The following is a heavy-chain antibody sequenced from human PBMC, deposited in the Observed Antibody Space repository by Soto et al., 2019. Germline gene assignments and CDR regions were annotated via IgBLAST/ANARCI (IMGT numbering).Heavy chain of an antibody. CDR3: ARASGYTYPPAYGLAV. J-gene: IGHJ6*02. Sequence: QVQLQESGPGLVKPSQTLSLNCTVSGTAITNGGYFWTWIRQLPGKGLEWIGCAHYTGDTYYSPSLKSRVPIPVDTSKSQFSLKLSSVTAADTAVYYCARASGYTYPPAYGLAVWGQGTTVTVSS. D-gene: IGHD5-18*01. CDR1: GTAITNGGYF. CDR2: AHYTGDT. V-gene: IGHV4-31*03.